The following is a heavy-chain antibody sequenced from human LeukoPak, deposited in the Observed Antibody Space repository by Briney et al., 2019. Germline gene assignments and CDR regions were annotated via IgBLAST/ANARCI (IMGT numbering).Heavy chain of an antibody. Sequence: SETLSLTCTVSGASISSYDWSWIRQPPGKGLEWIGYIYHSGSTNYNPSLKSRVTITVDTSKNQFSLKLSSVTAADTAVYYCARTEFMVPQNAFDIWGQGTMVTVSS. CDR1: GASISSYD. CDR2: IYHSGST. CDR3: ARTEFMVPQNAFDI. J-gene: IGHJ3*02. V-gene: IGHV4-59*01. D-gene: IGHD4/OR15-4a*01.